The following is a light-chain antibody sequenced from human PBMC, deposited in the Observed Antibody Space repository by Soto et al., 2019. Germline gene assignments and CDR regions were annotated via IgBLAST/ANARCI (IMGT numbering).Light chain of an antibody. V-gene: IGKV3-11*01. CDR2: DIS. J-gene: IGKJ2*01. CDR1: QSIPSY. Sequence: EIVLTQFPATLSLSPGDRATLSCTASQSIPSYLAWYQQKPGQAPRLLVYDISNRATGIPARFTGSGSGTDFTLTISSLEPEDSAVYYCQQRNAWPRNTFGQGTKLQI. CDR3: QQRNAWPRNT.